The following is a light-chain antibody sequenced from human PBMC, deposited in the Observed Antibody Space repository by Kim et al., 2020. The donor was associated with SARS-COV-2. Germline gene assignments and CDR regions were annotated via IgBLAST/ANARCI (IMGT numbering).Light chain of an antibody. CDR1: QCIISY. Sequence: ASTGDRVTITCRASQCIISYLTWYQQKPGKAPKLLIYAASTLQSGVPSRFSGSGSGTDFTLTISCLQSEDFATYYCQQYYSYPLTFGGGTKVDIK. CDR3: QQYYSYPLT. J-gene: IGKJ4*01. V-gene: IGKV1-8*01. CDR2: AAS.